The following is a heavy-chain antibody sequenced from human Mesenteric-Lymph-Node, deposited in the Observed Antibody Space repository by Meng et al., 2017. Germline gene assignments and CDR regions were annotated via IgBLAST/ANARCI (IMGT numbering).Heavy chain of an antibody. Sequence: SETLSLTCTVSGGSISSSSYYWGWIRQPPGKGLEWIGSIYYSGSTYYNPSLKSRVTISVDTSKNQFSLKLSSVTAADTAVYYCARDSSGVYYDYVWGSYRDDAFDIWGQGTRV. CDR2: IYYSGST. CDR3: ARDSSGVYYDYVWGSYRDDAFDI. D-gene: IGHD3-16*02. V-gene: IGHV4-39*07. CDR1: GGSISSSSYY. J-gene: IGHJ3*02.